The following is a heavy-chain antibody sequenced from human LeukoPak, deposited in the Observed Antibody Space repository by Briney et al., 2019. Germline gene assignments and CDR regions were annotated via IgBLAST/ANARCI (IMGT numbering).Heavy chain of an antibody. Sequence: ASVKVSCKASGYTCTSYDINWVRQATGQGLEWMGWMNPNSGNTGYAQKFQGRVTITRNTSISTAYMELSSLRSEDTAVYYCARGGITMVRGVNGNNWFDPWGQGTLVTVSS. J-gene: IGHJ5*02. CDR2: MNPNSGNT. V-gene: IGHV1-8*03. CDR1: GYTCTSYD. D-gene: IGHD3-10*01. CDR3: ARGGITMVRGVNGNNWFDP.